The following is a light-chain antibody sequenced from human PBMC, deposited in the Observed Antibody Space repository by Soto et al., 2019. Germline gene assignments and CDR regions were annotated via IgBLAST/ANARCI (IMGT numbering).Light chain of an antibody. CDR3: SSYTSSNTFYV. CDR2: QVS. CDR1: SSDVGGYYY. V-gene: IGLV2-14*01. J-gene: IGLJ1*01. Sequence: QSALTQPASVSGSPGQSITISCTGTSSDVGGYYYVSWYQHHPGKAPKLMIYQVSNRHSGVSNRFSGSKSGNTASPTISGLQAEDEADYYCSSYTSSNTFYVFGTGTKVTVL.